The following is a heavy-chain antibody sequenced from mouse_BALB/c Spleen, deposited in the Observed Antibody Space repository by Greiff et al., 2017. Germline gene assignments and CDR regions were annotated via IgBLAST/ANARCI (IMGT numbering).Heavy chain of an antibody. J-gene: IGHJ4*01. V-gene: IGHV14-3*02. D-gene: IGHD1-1*01. CDR2: IDPANGNA. CDR3: AKAHYGSSYDAMDY. CDR1: GFNIKDTY. Sequence: EVKLVESGAELVKPGASVKLSCTASGFNIKDTYMHWVKQRPEQGLEWIGRIDPANGNAKYDPKFQGKATITADTSSNTAYLQLSSLTSEDTAVYYCAKAHYGSSYDAMDYWGQGTSVTVSS.